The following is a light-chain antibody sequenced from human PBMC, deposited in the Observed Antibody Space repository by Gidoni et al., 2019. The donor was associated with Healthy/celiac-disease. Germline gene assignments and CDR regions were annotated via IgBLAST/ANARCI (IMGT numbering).Light chain of an antibody. V-gene: IGKV1-39*01. Sequence: HMNQSPSSLSASVGDRVTITRRASQSISSYLNWYQQKPGKAPKLRIYAASSLQSGVPSRFSGSGSGTDFTLTISSLQPEDFATYYCQQSYSTPRTFGQGTKVEIK. CDR1: QSISSY. J-gene: IGKJ1*01. CDR3: QQSYSTPRT. CDR2: AAS.